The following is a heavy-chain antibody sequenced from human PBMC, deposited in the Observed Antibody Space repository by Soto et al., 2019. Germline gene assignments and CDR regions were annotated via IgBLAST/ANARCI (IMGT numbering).Heavy chain of an antibody. CDR1: GFAFSSYG. J-gene: IGHJ4*02. CDR2: ISYDGSLQ. D-gene: IGHD5-18*01. CDR3: VSDRGYGHASVPYS. Sequence: QAQLVESGGGVVQPGRSLRLSCAASGFAFSSYGMHWVRQAPGTGLEWVAVISYDGSLQHYADSVKGRFTISRDNSKNMALLQMSSLRGEDTAVYYCVSDRGYGHASVPYSWGQGTLVSVSS. V-gene: IGHV3-30*03.